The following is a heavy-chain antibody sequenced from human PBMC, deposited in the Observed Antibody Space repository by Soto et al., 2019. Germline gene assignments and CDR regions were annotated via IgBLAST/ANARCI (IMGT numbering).Heavy chain of an antibody. J-gene: IGHJ6*02. D-gene: IGHD3-22*01. CDR1: GGSINSGGYY. CDR2: IYYSGST. CDR3: ARDQYYYDGGYYGMDV. Sequence: SETLSLTCTVSGGSINSGGYYWNWIRQHPGKGLEWIGYIYYSGSTYYNPSLKSRVTISVDTSKNQFSLKLSSVTAADTAVYYCARDQYYYDGGYYGMDVWGQGTTVTVSS. V-gene: IGHV4-31*03.